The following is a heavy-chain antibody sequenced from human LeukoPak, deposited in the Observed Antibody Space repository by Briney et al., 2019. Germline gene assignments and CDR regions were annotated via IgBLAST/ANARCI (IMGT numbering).Heavy chain of an antibody. CDR2: ISSSGSTI. Sequence: PGGALRLSCAASGFSFCDYYISWIRPALGEGLGWGSYISSSGSTIYYADSVKGRFTISRDNAKNSLYLQMNRLRVEDTAVYHCTGYCSSASCYHAGFWGQGTLVTVSS. J-gene: IGHJ4*02. D-gene: IGHD2-2*01. V-gene: IGHV3-11*01. CDR1: GFSFCDYY. CDR3: TGYCSSASCYHAGF.